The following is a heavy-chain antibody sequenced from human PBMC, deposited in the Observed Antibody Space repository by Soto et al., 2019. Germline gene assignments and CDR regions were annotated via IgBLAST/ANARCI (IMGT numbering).Heavy chain of an antibody. CDR2: ISGSGGST. CDR3: AILNKYDSSGS. Sequence: GGSLRLSCAASGFTFSSYAMSWFRQAPGKGLEWVSAISGSGGSTYYADSVKGRFTTSRDNSKNTLCLQMNSLRAEDTAVYYCAILNKYDSSGSWGQGTLVTVSS. J-gene: IGHJ5*02. D-gene: IGHD3-22*01. V-gene: IGHV3-23*01. CDR1: GFTFSSYA.